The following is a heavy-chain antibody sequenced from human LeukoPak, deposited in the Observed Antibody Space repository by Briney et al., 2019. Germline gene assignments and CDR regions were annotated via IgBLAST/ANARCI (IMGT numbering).Heavy chain of an antibody. CDR1: GGSISSSSFY. CDR3: ARVRLTKLYYFDY. J-gene: IGHJ4*02. Sequence: SETLSLTCTVSGGSISSSSFYWGWIRQPPGKGLEWIGSIYYSGGTYYNPSLKSRVSISVDTSKNQFSLKLSSVTAADTAVYYCARVRLTKLYYFDYWGQGTLVTVSS. CDR2: IYYSGGT. V-gene: IGHV4-39*01. D-gene: IGHD5-12*01.